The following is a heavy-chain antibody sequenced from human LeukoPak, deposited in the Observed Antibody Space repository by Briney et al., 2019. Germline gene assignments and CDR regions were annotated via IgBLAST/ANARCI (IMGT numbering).Heavy chain of an antibody. V-gene: IGHV3-64D*06. J-gene: IGHJ6*02. CDR1: GFTFSSYA. CDR2: ITSNGGYT. CDR3: VKDSYGLDV. Sequence: GGSLRLSCSASGFTFSSYAMHWVRQAPGKGLEYVSTITSNGGYTYYTDSMQGRFTISRDNSKNTLYLQMSSLRAEDTAVYYCVKDSYGLDVWGQGTMVTVSS.